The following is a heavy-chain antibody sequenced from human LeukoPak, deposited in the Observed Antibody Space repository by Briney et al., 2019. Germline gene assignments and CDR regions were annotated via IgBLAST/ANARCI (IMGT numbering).Heavy chain of an antibody. CDR3: ARGGGYCSGGSCYDLTMIVVPSDY. V-gene: IGHV1-18*01. D-gene: IGHD2-15*01. CDR2: ISAYNGNT. J-gene: IGHJ4*02. Sequence: ASVKVSCKASGYTFTSYGISWVRQAPGQGLEWMGWISAYNGNTNYAQKLQGRVTMTTDTSTSTAYMELRSLRSDDTAVYYCARGGGYCSGGSCYDLTMIVVPSDYWGQGTLVTVSS. CDR1: GYTFTSYG.